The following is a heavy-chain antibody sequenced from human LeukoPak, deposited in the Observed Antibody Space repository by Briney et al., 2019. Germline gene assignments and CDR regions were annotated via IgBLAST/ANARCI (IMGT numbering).Heavy chain of an antibody. V-gene: IGHV4-59*01. CDR1: GGSISSYY. CDR3: ARDGGYSYDWAFDF. CDR2: IYYSGST. Sequence: SETLSLTCTVSGGSISSYYWSWIRQPPGKGLEWIGYIYYSGSTNYNPSLKSRVTISVDTSKNQFSLKLSSVTAADTAVYYCARDGGYSYDWAFDFWGQGTMVTVSS. D-gene: IGHD5-18*01. J-gene: IGHJ3*01.